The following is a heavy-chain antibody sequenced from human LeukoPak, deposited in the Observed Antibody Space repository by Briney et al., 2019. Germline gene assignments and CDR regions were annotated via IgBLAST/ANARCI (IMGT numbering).Heavy chain of an antibody. CDR3: ARQSERWIQSPIGY. D-gene: IGHD5-24*01. CDR1: GYRFTNYW. J-gene: IGHJ4*02. V-gene: IGHV5-51*01. CDR2: IYPGDSDT. Sequence: PGESLKISCQGSGYRFTNYWIGWVRQMPGKGLEWMGSIYPGDSDTRYSPSLQGQVTISADKSISTAYLQWSSLKASDTAMYYCARQSERWIQSPIGYWGQGILVTVSS.